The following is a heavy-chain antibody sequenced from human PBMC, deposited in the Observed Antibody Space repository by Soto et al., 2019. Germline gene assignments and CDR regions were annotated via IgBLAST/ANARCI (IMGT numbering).Heavy chain of an antibody. CDR3: AKDADVLRNFDWSYYFDA. V-gene: IGHV3-23*01. Sequence: GRSLRHSGVGSGCKVSSYTMRRLRQKPGKGLEWVSGISDSGTSASYADSVKGRFTISRDNSKNTLYLDLKGLSAEDTAMYYCAKDADVLRNFDWSYYFDAWGQGAPVTVSS. CDR2: ISDSGTSA. J-gene: IGHJ5*02. D-gene: IGHD3-9*01. CDR1: GCKVSSYT.